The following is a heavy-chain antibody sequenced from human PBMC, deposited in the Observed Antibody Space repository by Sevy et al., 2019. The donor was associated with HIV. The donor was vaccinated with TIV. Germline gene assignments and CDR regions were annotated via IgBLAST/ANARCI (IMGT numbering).Heavy chain of an antibody. J-gene: IGHJ3*01. CDR2: ISGSGAIT. CDR3: AKDRYYFDSSGYYYHHDAFDV. Sequence: GGSLRLSCATSGFTSTPYAVAWVRQAPGKGLEWVAAISGSGAITYYADSRKARLIISRDRTNSTVYRQMKRLRAEDTALYYCAKDRYYFDSSGYYYHHDAFDVWGRGTMVTVSS. CDR1: GFTSTPYA. V-gene: IGHV3-23*01. D-gene: IGHD3-22*01.